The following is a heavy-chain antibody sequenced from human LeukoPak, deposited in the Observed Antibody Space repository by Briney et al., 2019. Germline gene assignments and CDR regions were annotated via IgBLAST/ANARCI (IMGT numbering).Heavy chain of an antibody. CDR2: INHSGST. CDR3: ARGPYYYGSGRPIDY. Sequence: SETLSLTCAVYGGSFSGHYWSWIRQPPGKGLEWIGEINHSGSTNYNPSLKSRVTISVDTSKNQFSLKLSSVTAADTAVYYCARGPYYYGSGRPIDYWGQGTLVTVSS. CDR1: GGSFSGHY. D-gene: IGHD3-10*01. V-gene: IGHV4-34*01. J-gene: IGHJ4*02.